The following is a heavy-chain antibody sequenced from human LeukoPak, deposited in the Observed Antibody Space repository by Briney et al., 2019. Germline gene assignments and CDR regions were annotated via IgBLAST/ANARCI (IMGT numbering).Heavy chain of an antibody. J-gene: IGHJ4*02. CDR1: GGSISSYY. Sequence: KPSETLSLTCTVSGGSISSYYWSWIRQPPGKGLEWIGYIYYSGSTNYNPSLKSRVTISVDTSKNQFSLKLSSVTAADTAVYYCARVWLEAAAGVFDYWGQGTLVTVSS. V-gene: IGHV4-59*01. CDR2: IYYSGST. CDR3: ARVWLEAAAGVFDY. D-gene: IGHD6-13*01.